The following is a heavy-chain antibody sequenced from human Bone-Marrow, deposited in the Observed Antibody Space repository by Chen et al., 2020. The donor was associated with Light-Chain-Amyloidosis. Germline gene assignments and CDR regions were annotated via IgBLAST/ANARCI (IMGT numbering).Heavy chain of an antibody. J-gene: IGHJ4*02. CDR2: MNSAVSGT. D-gene: IGHD1-26*01. V-gene: IGHV3-74*01. Sequence: EVQLVESGGDLVQPGGSLRLSCAASGFTFSTYWMHWVRQAPGKGLVWVARMNSAVSGTSYADSVKGRFIISRDNAKNTLYLQMNSLRPEDTAVYYCAKAGSYRFDSWGQGTLVTVSS. CDR3: AKAGSYRFDS. CDR1: GFTFSTYW.